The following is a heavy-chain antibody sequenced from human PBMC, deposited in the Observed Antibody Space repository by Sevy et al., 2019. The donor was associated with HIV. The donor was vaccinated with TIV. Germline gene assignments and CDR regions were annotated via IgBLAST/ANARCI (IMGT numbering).Heavy chain of an antibody. V-gene: IGHV3-15*01. CDR2: IKSKIDGETT. J-gene: IGHJ4*02. Sequence: GGSLRLSCVVSGFTFNNAWMNWVRQAPGTGLQWIGLIKSKIDGETTDYAAPLKGRFTISRDDSKNTLYLQMNSLKIEDTAVYHCVTAPGYYDSAPFDYWGPGTLVTVSS. CDR3: VTAPGYYDSAPFDY. CDR1: GFTFNNAW. D-gene: IGHD3-22*01.